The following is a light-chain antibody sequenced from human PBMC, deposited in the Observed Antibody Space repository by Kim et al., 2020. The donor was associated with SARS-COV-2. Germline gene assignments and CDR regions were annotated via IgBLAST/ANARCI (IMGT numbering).Light chain of an antibody. Sequence: DIQMTQSPSSLSAFVGDRVTITCRPSQNINKYLNWYQHKPGKAPKLLIYAASSLQSGVPSRFSGSGSGTDFTLTISSLQPEDFATYYCQQSYSSLCTFRQGNKLDI. CDR2: AAS. J-gene: IGKJ2*02. CDR1: QNINKY. CDR3: QQSYSSLCT. V-gene: IGKV1-39*01.